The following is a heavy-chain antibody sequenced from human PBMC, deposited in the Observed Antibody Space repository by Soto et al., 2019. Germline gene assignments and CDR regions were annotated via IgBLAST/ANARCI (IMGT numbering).Heavy chain of an antibody. V-gene: IGHV1-18*04. Sequence: GASVKVSCKTSGYTFSNYAISWVRQAPGQGLEWMGWVSPYNGNANYTEKFQGRVSMTTDTSTTTAYMELNSVTPEDTAVYYCARESQSGWSYPMVDYWGQGTLVTVSS. J-gene: IGHJ4*02. CDR1: GYTFSNYA. CDR3: ARESQSGWSYPMVDY. CDR2: VSPYNGNA. D-gene: IGHD6-19*01.